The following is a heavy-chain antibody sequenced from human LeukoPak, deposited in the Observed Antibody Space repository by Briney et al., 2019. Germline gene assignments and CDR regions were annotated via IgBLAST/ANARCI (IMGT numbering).Heavy chain of an antibody. CDR2: ITPSGIT. J-gene: IGHJ4*02. CDR3: ASAQGWRDF. V-gene: IGHV4-34*01. D-gene: IGHD2-15*01. Sequence: GSLRLSCAASGFIFSTYWMTWVRQAPGKGLEWIGEITPSGITNYNPSLKARVTISVDTSKTPFSLRLNSVPAADSAMYYCASAQGWRDFWGQGTLVTVSS. CDR1: GFIFSTYW.